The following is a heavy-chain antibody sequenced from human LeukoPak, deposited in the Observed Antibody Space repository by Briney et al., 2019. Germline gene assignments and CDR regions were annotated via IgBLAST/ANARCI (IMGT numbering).Heavy chain of an antibody. J-gene: IGHJ4*02. V-gene: IGHV4-39*07. D-gene: IGHD3-10*01. Sequence: ASETLSLTCTVSGGSISSSSYYWGWIRQPPGKGLEWIGSIYYSGSTYYNPSLKSRVTISVDTSKNQFSLKLSSVTAADTAVYYYASMYYYLSPDQIDYWAREPWSPSPQ. CDR2: IYYSGST. CDR3: ASMYYYLSPDQIDY. CDR1: GGSISSSSYY.